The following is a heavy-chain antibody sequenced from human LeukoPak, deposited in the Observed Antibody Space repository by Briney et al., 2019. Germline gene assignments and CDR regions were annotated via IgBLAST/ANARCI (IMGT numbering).Heavy chain of an antibody. CDR1: GFTFSSYA. Sequence: QPGGSLRLSCAASGFTFSSYAMSWVRQAPGKGLEWVSAISGSGGSTYYADSVKGRFTISRDNAKNSLYLQMNSLRAEDTALYYCAKDLGLWSGTFDPWGQGTLVTVSS. V-gene: IGHV3-23*01. J-gene: IGHJ5*02. CDR3: AKDLGLWSGTFDP. D-gene: IGHD3-3*01. CDR2: ISGSGGST.